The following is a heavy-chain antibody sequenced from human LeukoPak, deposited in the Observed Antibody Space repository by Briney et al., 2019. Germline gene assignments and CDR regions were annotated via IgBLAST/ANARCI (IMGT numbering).Heavy chain of an antibody. D-gene: IGHD3-22*01. CDR1: GYTFTSYG. V-gene: IGHV1-18*01. J-gene: IGHJ4*02. CDR3: AREADSSGYFFRPDY. CDR2: ISVYSDDT. Sequence: ASVKVSCKASGYTFTSYGISWVRQAPGQGLEWMGWISVYSDDTKSAQNLQGRITMTKDTSTSTTYMELRSLRSDDTAVYYCAREADSSGYFFRPDYWGQGTLVTVSS.